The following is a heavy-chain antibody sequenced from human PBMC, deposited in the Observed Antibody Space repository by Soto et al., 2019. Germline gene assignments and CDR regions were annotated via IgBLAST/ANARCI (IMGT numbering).Heavy chain of an antibody. D-gene: IGHD3-22*01. CDR1: GFTFSSYS. CDR2: ISSSSSYI. V-gene: IGHV3-21*01. Sequence: GGSLRLSCAASGFTFSSYSMNWVRQAPGKGLEWVSSISSSSSYIYYADSVKGRFTISRDNAKNSLYLQMNSLRAEDTAVYSCARVRREGYYDSSGSLDYWGQGTLVTVSS. J-gene: IGHJ4*02. CDR3: ARVRREGYYDSSGSLDY.